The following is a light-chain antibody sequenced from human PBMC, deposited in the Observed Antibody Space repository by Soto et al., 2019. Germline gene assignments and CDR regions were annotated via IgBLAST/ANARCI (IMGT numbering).Light chain of an antibody. CDR3: LQDYNYPWT. V-gene: IGKV3-15*01. CDR1: QSVSSN. J-gene: IGKJ1*01. CDR2: DAS. Sequence: EIVMTQSPVTLSVSPGERTTLSCRASQSVSSNLAWYQQRPGQAPRLLIYDASTRATGIPSRFSGSGSGTEFTLTISSLQSEDFAVYYCLQDYNYPWTFGQGTKVDIK.